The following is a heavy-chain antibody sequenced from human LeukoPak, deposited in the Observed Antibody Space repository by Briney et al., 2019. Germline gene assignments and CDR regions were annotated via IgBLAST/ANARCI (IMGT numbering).Heavy chain of an antibody. V-gene: IGHV4-34*01. CDR1: GGSISSYY. Sequence: SETLSLTCTVSGGSISSYYWSWIRQPPGKGLEWIGEINHSGSTNYNPSLKSRVTISVDTSKNQFSLKLSSVTAADTAVYYCARGGFNSGRFSFHYWGHGTLVTVSS. CDR2: INHSGST. J-gene: IGHJ4*01. CDR3: ARGGFNSGRFSFHY. D-gene: IGHD6-19*01.